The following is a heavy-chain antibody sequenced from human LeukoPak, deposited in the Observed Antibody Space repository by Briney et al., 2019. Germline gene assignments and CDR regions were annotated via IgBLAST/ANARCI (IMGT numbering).Heavy chain of an antibody. D-gene: IGHD1-1*01. CDR3: ARDQKLLEAFDI. Sequence: GGSLRLSCAASGFTFSSYSMNWVRQAPGKGLEWVSSISSSSSYIYYADSVKGRFTISRDNAKNSLYLQMNSLRAGDTAVYYCARDQKLLEAFDIWGQGTMVTVSS. CDR1: GFTFSSYS. V-gene: IGHV3-21*01. CDR2: ISSSSSYI. J-gene: IGHJ3*02.